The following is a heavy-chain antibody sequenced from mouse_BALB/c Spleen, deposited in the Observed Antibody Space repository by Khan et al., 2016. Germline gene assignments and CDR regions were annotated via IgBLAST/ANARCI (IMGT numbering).Heavy chain of an antibody. CDR1: GYSITSDYA. V-gene: IGHV3-2*02. CDR2: ISYSGST. CDR3: ARSGLYAMDY. J-gene: IGHJ4*01. Sequence: EVQLQESGPGLVKPSQSLSLTCTVTGYSITSDYAWNWIRQFPGNKLEWMGYISYSGSTSYNPSLKSRFSITRDTSKDQFFLQLNSVTTEDTATYYCARSGLYAMDYWGQGTSVTVSS. D-gene: IGHD1-3*01.